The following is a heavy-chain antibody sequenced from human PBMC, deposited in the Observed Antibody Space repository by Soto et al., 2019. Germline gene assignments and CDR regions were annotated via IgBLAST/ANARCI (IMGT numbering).Heavy chain of an antibody. J-gene: IGHJ3*02. Sequence: PSETLSLTCTVSGGSISSGDYYWSWIRQPPGKGLEWIGYIYYSGSTYYNPSLKSRVTISVDTSKNQFSLKLSSVTAADTAVYYCARVPPGATGAFDIWGQGTMVTVSS. D-gene: IGHD1-26*01. CDR1: GGSISSGDYY. V-gene: IGHV4-30-4*01. CDR2: IYYSGST. CDR3: ARVPPGATGAFDI.